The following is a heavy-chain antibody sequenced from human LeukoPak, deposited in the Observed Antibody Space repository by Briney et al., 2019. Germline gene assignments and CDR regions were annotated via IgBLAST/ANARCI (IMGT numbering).Heavy chain of an antibody. Sequence: PGRSLRLSCAAAGFTFSIYAMHWVRQAPGKGLEWVAVISYDGSNKYYADSVKGRFTISRDNSKNTLYLQMNSLRAEDTAVYYCARDPYSSGRNGNFDYWGQGTLVTVSS. CDR3: ARDPYSSGRNGNFDY. D-gene: IGHD6-19*01. V-gene: IGHV3-30*04. CDR1: GFTFSIYA. J-gene: IGHJ4*02. CDR2: ISYDGSNK.